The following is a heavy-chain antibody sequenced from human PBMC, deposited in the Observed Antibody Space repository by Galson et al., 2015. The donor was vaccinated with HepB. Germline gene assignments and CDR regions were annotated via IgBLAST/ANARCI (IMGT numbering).Heavy chain of an antibody. CDR2: ISSSSYYK. CDR1: AFTFSSDS. Sequence: SLRLSCAASAFTFSSDSMNWVRQAPGKGLEWVSSISSSSYYKYYADSVKGRFTISRDNAKSALYLQMNSLRAEDTAVYHCARVHSSDGQGFGMDVWGRGTAVTVSS. J-gene: IGHJ6*02. CDR3: ARVHSSDGQGFGMDV. D-gene: IGHD2-2*01. V-gene: IGHV3-21*01.